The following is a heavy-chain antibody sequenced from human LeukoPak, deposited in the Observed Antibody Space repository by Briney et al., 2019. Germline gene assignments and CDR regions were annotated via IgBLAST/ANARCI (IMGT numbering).Heavy chain of an antibody. J-gene: IGHJ6*02. V-gene: IGHV3-66*01. CDR1: GFTVSSNY. CDR3: ARDQTRPSYYYGMDV. CDR2: IYSGGST. D-gene: IGHD6-6*01. Sequence: PGGSLRLSCAASGFTVSSNYMSWVRQAPGKGLEWVSVIYSGGSTYYADSVKGRFTISRDNSKSTLYLQMNSLRAEDTAVYYCARDQTRPSYYYGMDVWGQGTTVTVSS.